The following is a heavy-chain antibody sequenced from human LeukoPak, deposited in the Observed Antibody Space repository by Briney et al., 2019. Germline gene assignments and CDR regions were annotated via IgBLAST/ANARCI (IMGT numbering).Heavy chain of an antibody. CDR2: ISGSGGST. V-gene: IGHV3-23*01. D-gene: IGHD4-17*01. Sequence: GGSLRLSCAASGFMFSSNWMSWVRQAPGKGLEWVSTISGSGGSTYYADSVKGRFTISRDNSKNTLYLQMNSLRAEDTAVYHCAKDRWTVTIIGDFDYWGQGTLVTVSS. CDR3: AKDRWTVTIIGDFDY. CDR1: GFMFSSNW. J-gene: IGHJ4*02.